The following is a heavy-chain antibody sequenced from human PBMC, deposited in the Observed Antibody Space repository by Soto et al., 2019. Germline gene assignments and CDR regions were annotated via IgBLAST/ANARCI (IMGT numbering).Heavy chain of an antibody. CDR1: GFTFTNAW. J-gene: IGHJ6*02. CDR2: IKSKTDGGTT. D-gene: IGHD5-12*01. Sequence: LRLSCAASGFTFTNAWMSWVRQVPGKGLEWVGRIKSKTDGGTTDFAAPVKGRFTISRDDSKNTLYLQMNSLKTEDTGVYYCSSTTITGRHNYYYYYGMDVWGQGTTVTVSS. CDR3: SSTTITGRHNYYYYYGMDV. V-gene: IGHV3-15*01.